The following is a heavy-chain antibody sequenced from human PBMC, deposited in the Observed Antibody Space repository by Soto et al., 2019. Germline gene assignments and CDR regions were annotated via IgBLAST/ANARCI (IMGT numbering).Heavy chain of an antibody. CDR2: IWYDGSNK. D-gene: IGHD2-2*01. V-gene: IGHV3-33*01. Sequence: GGSLRLSCAASGFTFSSYGMHWVRQAPGKGLEWVAVIWYDGSNKYYADPVKGRFTISRDNSKNTLYLQMNSLRAEDTAVYYCARGVGPAATPFDYWGQGTLLTVSS. CDR1: GFTFSSYG. J-gene: IGHJ4*02. CDR3: ARGVGPAATPFDY.